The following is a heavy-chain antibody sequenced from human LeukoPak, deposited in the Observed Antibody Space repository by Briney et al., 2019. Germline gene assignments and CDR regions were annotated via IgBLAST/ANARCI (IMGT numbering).Heavy chain of an antibody. Sequence: PSETLSLACAVYGGSFSGYYWLWIRQPPGKGLEWIGEINHSGSTNYNPSLKSRVTISVDMSKNQFSLKLSSVTAADTAVYYCARGARSGWLESHYMDVWGKGTTVTVSS. D-gene: IGHD6-19*01. CDR2: INHSGST. J-gene: IGHJ6*03. CDR1: GGSFSGYY. V-gene: IGHV4-34*01. CDR3: ARGARSGWLESHYMDV.